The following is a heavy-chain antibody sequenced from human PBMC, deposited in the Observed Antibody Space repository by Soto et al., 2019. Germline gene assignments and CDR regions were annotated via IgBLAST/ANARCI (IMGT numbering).Heavy chain of an antibody. CDR2: IFPSGRT. CDR1: GASVTTTNW. D-gene: IGHD4-17*01. V-gene: IGHV4-4*02. Sequence: HVQLQESGPGLVKSSGTLSLTCAVSGASVTTTNWWTWVRQSPGRGMEWLGEIFPSGRTNYNTSRQSRVCLSRSKSKNHFSLKLGSGTAADTAVYYCAMNVDDDGDPEARTSVGVGGQWTTVNV. CDR3: AMNVDDDGDPEARTSVGV. J-gene: IGHJ6*02.